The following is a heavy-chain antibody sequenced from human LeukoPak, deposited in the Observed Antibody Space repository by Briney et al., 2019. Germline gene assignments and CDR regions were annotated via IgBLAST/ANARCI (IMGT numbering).Heavy chain of an antibody. D-gene: IGHD5-24*01. Sequence: GGSLRLSCAASGFSFSNFWMHWVRQAPGKGVVWVSRINPDASSTNYADSLKGRFTVSRDNAKNTLYLQMNSLRAEDTAVYYCARGTMGYISAGDYWGQGILVTVSS. CDR2: INPDASST. V-gene: IGHV3-74*01. CDR1: GFSFSNFW. CDR3: ARGTMGYISAGDY. J-gene: IGHJ4*02.